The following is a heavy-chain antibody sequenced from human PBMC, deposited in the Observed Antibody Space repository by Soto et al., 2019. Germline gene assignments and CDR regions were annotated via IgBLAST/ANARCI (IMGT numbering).Heavy chain of an antibody. CDR2: IYYSGST. CDR1: GGSISSGDYY. V-gene: IGHV4-30-4*01. CDR3: ARHPPQLSISHY. D-gene: IGHD2-2*01. Sequence: PSETLSLTCTVSGGSISSGDYYWSWIRQPPGKGLEWIGYIYYSGSTYYNPSLKSRVTISVDTSKNQFSLKLSSVTAADTAVYYFARHPPQLSISHYRCPGPLVTVVS. J-gene: IGHJ4*02.